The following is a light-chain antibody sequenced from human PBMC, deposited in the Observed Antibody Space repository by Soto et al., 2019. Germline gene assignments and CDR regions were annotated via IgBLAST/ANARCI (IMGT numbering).Light chain of an antibody. CDR2: DVS. J-gene: IGLJ1*01. Sequence: QSALTQPASVSGSPVQSITISCTGTSSDVGGYNYVSWYQQHPGKVPKLMIYDVSNRPSGVSNRFSGSKSGNTASLTISGLQAEDEADYYCSSYTSSGTLYVFGTGTKLTVL. CDR3: SSYTSSGTLYV. CDR1: SSDVGGYNY. V-gene: IGLV2-14*01.